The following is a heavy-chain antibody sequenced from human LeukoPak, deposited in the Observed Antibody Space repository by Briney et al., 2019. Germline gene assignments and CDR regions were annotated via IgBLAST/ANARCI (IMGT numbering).Heavy chain of an antibody. J-gene: IGHJ3*01. CDR3: ARERGIRDAFDF. D-gene: IGHD1-14*01. CDR1: GYTFTSYT. CDR2: ISVGNGDS. V-gene: IGHV1-3*03. Sequence: ASVKVSCKASGYTFTSYTIHWVRQAPGQSLEWMGWISVGNGDSKCSQEFQGRVTLTRDISATTAYLEVSSLRPEDMAVYYCARERGIRDAFDFWGQGTMVTVSS.